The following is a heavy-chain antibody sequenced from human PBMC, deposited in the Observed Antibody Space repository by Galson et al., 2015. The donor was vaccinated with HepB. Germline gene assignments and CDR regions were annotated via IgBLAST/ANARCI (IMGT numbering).Heavy chain of an antibody. V-gene: IGHV3-11*01. J-gene: IGHJ4*02. CDR3: ARDEPSGSYRFDS. Sequence: SLRLSCAASGFTFSGYYMTWIRQAPGKGLEWISYISTTGISMYSADSVKGRFTISRDNANNSLYLQMNSLRAEDTAVYYCARDEPSGSYRFDSWGQGALVTVSS. CDR2: ISTTGISM. D-gene: IGHD1-26*01. CDR1: GFTFSGYY.